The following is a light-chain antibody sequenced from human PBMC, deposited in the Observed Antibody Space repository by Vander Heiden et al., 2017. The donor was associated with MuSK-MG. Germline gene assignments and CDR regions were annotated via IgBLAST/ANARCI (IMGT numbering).Light chain of an antibody. CDR2: GAS. CDR1: QSISSY. J-gene: IGKJ5*01. CDR3: QQSYRTLT. Sequence: DIQMTQSPSSLSASVGDRVTITCRASQSISSYLNWYQQKPGKAPKLLIYGASSLQSGVPSRFSGSGSGTDFTLTISRLQPEDFATYYWQQSYRTLTFGQGTRLEIK. V-gene: IGKV1-39*01.